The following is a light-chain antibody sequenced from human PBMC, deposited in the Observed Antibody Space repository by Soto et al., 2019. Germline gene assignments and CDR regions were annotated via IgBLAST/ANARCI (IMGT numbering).Light chain of an antibody. V-gene: IGKV3D-7*01. CDR3: QHYNSYSEA. CDR1: QSVSSSY. CDR2: TAS. J-gene: IGKJ1*01. Sequence: PGERVTLSCRASQSVSSSYLTWYQQKPGQAPRLLIYTASTLQSGVPSRFSGSGYGTDFTLTISSLQPDDFATYYCQHYNSYSEAFGQGTKVDIK.